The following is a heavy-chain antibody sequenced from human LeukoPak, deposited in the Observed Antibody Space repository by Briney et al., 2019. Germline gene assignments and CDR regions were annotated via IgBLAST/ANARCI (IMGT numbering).Heavy chain of an antibody. CDR1: GGSISSYY. J-gene: IGHJ4*02. D-gene: IGHD1-26*01. Sequence: ASETLSLTCTVSGGSISSYYWSWIRQPPGKGLEWIGYIYYSGSTNYNPSLKSRVTISVDTSKNRFSLKLSSVTAADTAVYYCARARMGATGDFDYWGQGTLVTVSS. V-gene: IGHV4-59*01. CDR3: ARARMGATGDFDY. CDR2: IYYSGST.